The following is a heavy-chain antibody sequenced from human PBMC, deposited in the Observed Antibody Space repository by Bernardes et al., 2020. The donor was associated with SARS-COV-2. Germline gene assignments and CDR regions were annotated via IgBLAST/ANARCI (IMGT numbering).Heavy chain of an antibody. J-gene: IGHJ4*02. CDR2: ISAYNGHT. D-gene: IGHD2-15*01. CDR3: ARSRYCSGGSCYFRDANVDY. Sequence: ASVKVSCKASGYTFTSYGISWVRQAPGQGLEWMGWISAYNGHTNYAQQLQGRVTMTTDTSTSTAYMELRSLRSDDTAVYYCARSRYCSGGSCYFRDANVDYWGQGTLVTVSS. V-gene: IGHV1-18*04. CDR1: GYTFTSYG.